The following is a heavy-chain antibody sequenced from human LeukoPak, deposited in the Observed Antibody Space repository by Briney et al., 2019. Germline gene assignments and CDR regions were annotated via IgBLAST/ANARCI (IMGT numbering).Heavy chain of an antibody. CDR3: AKEYPTSGAFDY. Sequence: GRSLRLSCAASGFTFDDYAMHWVRQAPGKGLEWVSGISWNSGSIGYADSVKGRFTISRDNAKNSLYLQMNSLRAEDTALYYCAKEYPTSGAFDYWGQGTLVTVSS. CDR2: ISWNSGSI. CDR1: GFTFDDYA. J-gene: IGHJ4*02. D-gene: IGHD1-1*01. V-gene: IGHV3-9*01.